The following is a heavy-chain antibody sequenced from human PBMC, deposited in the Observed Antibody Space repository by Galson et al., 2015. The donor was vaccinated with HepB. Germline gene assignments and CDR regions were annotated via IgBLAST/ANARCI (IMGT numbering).Heavy chain of an antibody. J-gene: IGHJ4*02. Sequence: SVKVSCKASGGTLSSYTIDWVRQAPGQGLEWMGRIIPSLGIVNHAQKFQGRLTITADKSITTAYMELSSLTSEDTAVYYCASLYGSGGGFDFWGQGTPVTVSS. V-gene: IGHV1-69*02. CDR1: GGTLSSYT. CDR3: ASLYGSGGGFDF. CDR2: IIPSLGIV. D-gene: IGHD3-10*01.